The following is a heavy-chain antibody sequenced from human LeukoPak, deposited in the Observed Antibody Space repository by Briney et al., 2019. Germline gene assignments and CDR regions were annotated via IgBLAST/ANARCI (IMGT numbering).Heavy chain of an antibody. Sequence: SQTLSLTCTVSGGSISSGGYYWSWIRQPPGKGLEWIGYIYHSGSTYYNPSLKSRVTISVDRSKNQFSLKLSSVTAADTAVYYCAKILPSSRAAFDIWGQGTMVTVSS. J-gene: IGHJ3*02. CDR1: GGSISSGGYY. CDR3: AKILPSSRAAFDI. CDR2: IYHSGST. D-gene: IGHD1-26*01. V-gene: IGHV4-30-2*01.